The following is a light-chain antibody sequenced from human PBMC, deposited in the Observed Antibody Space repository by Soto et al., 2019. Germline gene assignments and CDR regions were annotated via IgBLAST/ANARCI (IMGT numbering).Light chain of an antibody. CDR3: CSYAGTTTEI. J-gene: IGLJ2*01. V-gene: IGLV2-23*01. Sequence: QSALTQPASVSGSPGQSITISCTGTSSNVGSYNFVSWYQYYPGKAPKLLIYEGKKRPSGVSNRFSGSKSGNTASLTISGLQAEDEADYYCCSYAGTTTEIFGGRTKLTVL. CDR1: SSNVGSYNF. CDR2: EGK.